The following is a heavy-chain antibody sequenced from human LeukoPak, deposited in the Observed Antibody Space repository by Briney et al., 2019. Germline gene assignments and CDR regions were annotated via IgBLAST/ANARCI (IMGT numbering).Heavy chain of an antibody. CDR1: GFTFSSYS. CDR3: ARRLVIIDL. CDR2: IKQDGSEK. J-gene: IGHJ2*01. D-gene: IGHD6-6*01. Sequence: GGSLRLSCAASGFTFSSYSMNWVRQAPGKGLEWVANIKQDGSEKYYVDSVKGRFTISRDNAKNSLYLQMNSLRAEDTAVYYCARRLVIIDLWGRGTLVTVSS. V-gene: IGHV3-7*03.